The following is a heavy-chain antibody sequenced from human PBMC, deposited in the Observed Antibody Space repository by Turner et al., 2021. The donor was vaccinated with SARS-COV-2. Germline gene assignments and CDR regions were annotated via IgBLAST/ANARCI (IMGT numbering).Heavy chain of an antibody. Sequence: QVQLVKSGGGVVQPGRSLRLSCAASGFTFINYGMHWVRQAPGKGLEWVAVIWYDGSNKYYADSVKGRFTISRDNSKNTLYLQMNSLRAEDTAVYYCAREFIVVVPTRGWEEPRNYYYGMDVWGQGTTVTVSS. V-gene: IGHV3-33*01. CDR2: IWYDGSNK. J-gene: IGHJ6*02. D-gene: IGHD2-2*01. CDR1: GFTFINYG. CDR3: AREFIVVVPTRGWEEPRNYYYGMDV.